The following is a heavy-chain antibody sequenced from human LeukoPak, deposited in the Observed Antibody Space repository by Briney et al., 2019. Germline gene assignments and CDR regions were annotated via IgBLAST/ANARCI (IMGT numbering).Heavy chain of an antibody. V-gene: IGHV1-46*01. CDR3: AREETTVTSYYYYGMDV. J-gene: IGHJ6*02. Sequence: GASVKVSCKASGYTFTSYYMHWVRQAPGQGLEWMGIINPSGGSTSYAQKFQGRVTMTRDTSTSTVYMELSSLRSEDTAVYYCAREETTVTSYYYYGMDVWGQGTTVTVSS. D-gene: IGHD4-17*01. CDR1: GYTFTSYY. CDR2: INPSGGST.